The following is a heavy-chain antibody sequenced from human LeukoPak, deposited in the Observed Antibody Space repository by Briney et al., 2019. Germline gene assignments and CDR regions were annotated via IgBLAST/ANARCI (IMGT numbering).Heavy chain of an antibody. CDR1: GFTFDDYA. Sequence: PGGSLRLSRAASGFTFDDYAMHWVRQAPGKGLEWVSGISWNSDSIGYADSVKGRFTISRDNAKNSLYLQMNSLRAEDTALYYCAKDYYDFGYFDYWGQGTLVTVSS. J-gene: IGHJ4*02. CDR2: ISWNSDSI. V-gene: IGHV3-9*01. D-gene: IGHD3-22*01. CDR3: AKDYYDFGYFDY.